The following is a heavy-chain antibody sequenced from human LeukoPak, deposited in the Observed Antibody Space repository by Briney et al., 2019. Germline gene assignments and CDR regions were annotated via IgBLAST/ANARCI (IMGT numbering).Heavy chain of an antibody. CDR2: ISGRGGSP. CDR1: GFTFGSYA. CDR3: AKAQHSTIWGYFDY. V-gene: IGHV3-23*01. Sequence: GGSLRLSCAASGFTFGSYAMSWVRQAPGKGLEWVSTISGRGGSPYYADSVKGRFTISRDNSKNTLYLQMNSLRAEDTAVFYCAKAQHSTIWGYFDYWGQGTLVTVSS. D-gene: IGHD6-13*01. J-gene: IGHJ4*02.